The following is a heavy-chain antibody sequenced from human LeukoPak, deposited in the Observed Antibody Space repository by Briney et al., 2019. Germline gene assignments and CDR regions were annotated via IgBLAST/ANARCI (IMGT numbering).Heavy chain of an antibody. J-gene: IGHJ4*02. CDR3: AKIYGPPDY. Sequence: GGSLRLSCAASGFTFGSYGMIWVRQAPGKGLEWVSAITGSGGNTYYADSVKGRFTISRDNSKNTLYLQMNSLRAEDTAVYYCAKIYGPPDYWGQGTLVTVSS. CDR1: GFTFGSYG. CDR2: ITGSGGNT. V-gene: IGHV3-23*01. D-gene: IGHD3-10*01.